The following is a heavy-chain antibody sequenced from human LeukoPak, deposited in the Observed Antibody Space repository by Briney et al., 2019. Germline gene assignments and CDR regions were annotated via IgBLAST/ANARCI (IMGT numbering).Heavy chain of an antibody. D-gene: IGHD3-9*01. J-gene: IGHJ4*02. CDR1: GGSISGYY. CDR3: ARGNILTGYCFDY. Sequence: SETLSLTCAVYGGSISGYYWSWIRQPPGKGLGWVGEIRYTGATSYSPSLKSRATISIDASKNQFSLQLNSVTAADTAVYYCARGNILTGYCFDYGGQGSLVTVSS. CDR2: IRYTGAT. V-gene: IGHV4-34*01.